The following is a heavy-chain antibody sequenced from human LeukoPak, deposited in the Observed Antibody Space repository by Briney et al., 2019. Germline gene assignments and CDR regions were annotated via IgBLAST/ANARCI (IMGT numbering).Heavy chain of an antibody. Sequence: SVKVSCKSSGGTFSSYAIIWVRQAPGQGLEWMGRIIPILGIANYAQKFQGRVTITADKSTSTAYMELSSLRSEDTAVYYCATSWIQLWLRSSPFDYWGQGTLVTVSS. CDR3: ATSWIQLWLRSSPFDY. CDR1: GGTFSSYA. V-gene: IGHV1-69*04. D-gene: IGHD5-18*01. CDR2: IIPILGIA. J-gene: IGHJ4*02.